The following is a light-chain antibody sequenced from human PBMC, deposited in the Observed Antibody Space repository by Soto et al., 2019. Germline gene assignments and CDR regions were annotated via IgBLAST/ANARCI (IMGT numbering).Light chain of an antibody. J-gene: IGKJ5*01. CDR1: QSVRTN. CDR2: DAS. CDR3: QQRSSWSRIT. V-gene: IGKV3-11*01. Sequence: EIVLTQSPATLSLSPGQRATLSCRASQSVRTNLAWSQQKVVQDPRLLIYDASTRATGVPARFSGSGSGTDLPPTISSQEPEDFAVSYCQQRSSWSRITFGQGTRLEIK.